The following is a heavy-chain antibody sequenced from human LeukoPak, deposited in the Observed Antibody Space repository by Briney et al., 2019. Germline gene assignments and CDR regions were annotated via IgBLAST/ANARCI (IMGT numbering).Heavy chain of an antibody. V-gene: IGHV3-21*01. CDR1: GFTFSSYN. D-gene: IGHD3-3*01. Sequence: GGSLRLSCAASGFTFSSYNMNWVRQAPGKGLEWVSSISSSGAYIYYAASVKGRFTISRDNAKNSLYLRMNSLRAEDTAVYYCATLFGVVLPEVWGKGTTVTVSS. CDR3: ATLFGVVLPEV. J-gene: IGHJ6*04. CDR2: ISSSGAYI.